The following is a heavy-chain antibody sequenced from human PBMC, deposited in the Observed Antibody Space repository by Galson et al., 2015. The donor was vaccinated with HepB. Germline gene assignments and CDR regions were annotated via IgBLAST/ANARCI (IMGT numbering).Heavy chain of an antibody. J-gene: IGHJ6*03. Sequence: SLRLSCAASGFTFSSYAMSWVRQAPGKGLEWVSAISGSGGSTYYADSVKGRFTISRDNSKNTLYLQMNSLRAEDTAVYYCATLRGVGYYYYYMDVWGKGTTVTVSS. CDR1: GFTFSSYA. CDR3: ATLRGVGYYYYYMDV. V-gene: IGHV3-23*01. CDR2: ISGSGGST. D-gene: IGHD3-10*01.